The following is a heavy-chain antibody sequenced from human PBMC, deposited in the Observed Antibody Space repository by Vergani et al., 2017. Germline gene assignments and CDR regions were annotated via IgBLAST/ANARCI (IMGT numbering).Heavy chain of an antibody. V-gene: IGHV3-64*01. CDR1: GFAFSSSD. D-gene: IGHD6-19*01. Sequence: EVQLVESGGGLVQPGGSLRLSCGASGFAFSSSDMHWVRQAPGKGLEYVSASNSNGAFTYYTNYVKGRFTISRDNSKNILYLQMGSLRPEDLAVYYCARAGNGCYYYWCQGTLVTVSS. CDR3: ARAGNGCYYY. J-gene: IGHJ4*02. CDR2: SNSNGAFT.